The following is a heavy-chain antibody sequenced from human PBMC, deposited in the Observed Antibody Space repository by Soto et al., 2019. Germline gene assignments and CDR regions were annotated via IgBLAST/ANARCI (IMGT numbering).Heavy chain of an antibody. CDR2: IKSKTDGETT. CDR1: GFTFSNAW. Sequence: EVQLVDSGGGMVKPGGSLTLSCAASGFTFSNAWMSWVRQAPGKGLEWVGRIKSKTDGETTDYAAPVKGRFTISRDDSKNTMYLQMNSLQFEDTAVYYCTLHIVVVTSVHNYFNHWGQGTLVTVSS. D-gene: IGHD2-21*02. CDR3: TLHIVVVTSVHNYFNH. J-gene: IGHJ4*02. V-gene: IGHV3-15*01.